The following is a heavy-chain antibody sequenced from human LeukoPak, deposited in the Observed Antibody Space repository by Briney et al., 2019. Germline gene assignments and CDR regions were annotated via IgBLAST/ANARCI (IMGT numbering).Heavy chain of an antibody. V-gene: IGHV3-48*03. CDR1: GFTFSSYE. J-gene: IGHJ4*02. CDR2: ISNSGSSI. Sequence: GGSLRLSCAASGFTFSSYEMNWVRQAPGKGLEWLSHISNSGSSIQYADSVKGRFTISRDNAKNSLYLQMNSLRAEDTAVYYCARTRDGPFDYWGQGTLVTVSS. D-gene: IGHD5-24*01. CDR3: ARTRDGPFDY.